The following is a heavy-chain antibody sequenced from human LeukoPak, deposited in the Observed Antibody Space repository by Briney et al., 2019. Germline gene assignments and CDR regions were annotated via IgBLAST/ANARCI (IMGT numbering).Heavy chain of an antibody. J-gene: IGHJ6*03. Sequence: GGSLRLSCEASQFTFSRFAMSWIRQAPGTGLEWVSTLSGSGTATYYADSVKGRFTTSRDNSKDTLYLQMDNLRADDTAVYYCAKLLGTLSSLFYYMAVWGTGPSVIVSS. D-gene: IGHD2/OR15-2a*01. CDR1: QFTFSRFA. CDR3: AKLLGTLSSLFYYMAV. V-gene: IGHV3-23*01. CDR2: LSGSGTAT.